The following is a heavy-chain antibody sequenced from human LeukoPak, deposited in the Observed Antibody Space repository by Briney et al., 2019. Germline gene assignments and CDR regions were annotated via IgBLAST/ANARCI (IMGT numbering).Heavy chain of an antibody. J-gene: IGHJ6*02. CDR1: GFTFDDYA. D-gene: IGHD6-13*01. V-gene: IGHV3-9*01. CDR3: AKDMMAAAVRNYGMDV. Sequence: PGGSLRLSCAASGFTFDDYAMHWVRQAPGKGLEWVSGISWNSGSIGYADSVKGRFTISRDNAKNSLYLQMNSLRAEDTALYYCAKDMMAAAVRNYGMDVWGQGTTVTVSS. CDR2: ISWNSGSI.